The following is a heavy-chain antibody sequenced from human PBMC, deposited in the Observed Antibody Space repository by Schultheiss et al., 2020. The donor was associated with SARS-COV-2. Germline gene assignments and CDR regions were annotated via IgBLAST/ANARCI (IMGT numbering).Heavy chain of an antibody. CDR3: ARDYYDSSGSPWFDP. V-gene: IGHV4-61*10. CDR2: FHYSGST. CDR1: GGSFSSGSYY. J-gene: IGHJ5*02. Sequence: SETLSLTCTVSGGSFSSGSYYWSWIRQPAGKGLEWIGFFHYSGSTKYNPSLKSRVTTSVDTSKNQFSLELSFVTAADTAVYYCARDYYDSSGSPWFDPWGQGTLVTVSS. D-gene: IGHD3-22*01.